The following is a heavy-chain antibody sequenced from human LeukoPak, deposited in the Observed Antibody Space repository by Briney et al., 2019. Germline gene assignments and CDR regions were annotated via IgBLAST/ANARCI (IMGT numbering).Heavy chain of an antibody. Sequence: GGSLRLSCAASGCTFSNYSMNWVRQAPGRGLEWVSSISSSSIYIYYADSMKGRFTISRDNAKNSLYLQMNSLRAEDTAIYYCARGVNGSDSYYYYGLDVWGRGTTVTVSS. CDR2: ISSSSIYI. J-gene: IGHJ6*04. CDR3: ARGVNGSDSYYYYGLDV. CDR1: GCTFSNYS. D-gene: IGHD5-12*01. V-gene: IGHV3-21*01.